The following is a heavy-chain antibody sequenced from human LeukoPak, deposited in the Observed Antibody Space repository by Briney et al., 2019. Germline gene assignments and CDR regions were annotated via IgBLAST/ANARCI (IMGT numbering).Heavy chain of an antibody. CDR2: XSWNSGSI. V-gene: IGHV3-9*01. Sequence: LSCAASGFTFDDYAMHWVRQAPGKGVEGVSGXSWNSGSIVYADSVRGGFTISREKAKKSLYLQMNSLGAEDTALYYFAKASVVWWSYRAHFDYWGQGTLVTVSS. J-gene: IGHJ4*02. CDR1: GFTFDDYA. CDR3: AKASVVWWSYRAHFDY. D-gene: IGHD3-16*02.